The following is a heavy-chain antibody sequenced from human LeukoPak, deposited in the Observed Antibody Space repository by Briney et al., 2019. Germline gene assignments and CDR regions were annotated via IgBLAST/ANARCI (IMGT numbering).Heavy chain of an antibody. CDR1: GYSFTSYW. CDR2: IYPGDSDT. D-gene: IGHD2-2*01. V-gene: IGHV5-51*01. Sequence: GESLKISCKGSGYSFTSYWIGWVRQIPGKGLEWMGIIYPGDSDTRYSPSFQGQVTISADKSISIAYLQWSSLKASDTAMYYCARPYCSSTSCYSFPYWGQGTLVTVSS. CDR3: ARPYCSSTSCYSFPY. J-gene: IGHJ4*02.